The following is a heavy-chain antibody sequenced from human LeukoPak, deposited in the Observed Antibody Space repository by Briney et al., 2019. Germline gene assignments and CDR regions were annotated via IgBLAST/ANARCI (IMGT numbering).Heavy chain of an antibody. CDR3: AVDFGSHRVVY. V-gene: IGHV4-39*01. CDR2: IYYSGST. Sequence: SETLSLTCTVSGGSISSSSYYWGWIRQPPGKGLEWIGSIYYSGSTYYNPSLKSRVTISVDTSKNQFSLKLSSVTAADTAVYYCAVDFGSHRVVYWGQGSLVTVSS. J-gene: IGHJ4*01. CDR1: GGSISSSSYY. D-gene: IGHD3-3*01.